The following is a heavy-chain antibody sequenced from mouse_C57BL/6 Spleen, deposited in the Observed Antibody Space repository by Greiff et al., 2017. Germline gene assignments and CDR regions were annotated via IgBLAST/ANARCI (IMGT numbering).Heavy chain of an antibody. D-gene: IGHD1-1*01. CDR1: GYTFTSYG. V-gene: IGHV1-81*01. CDR2: IYPSSGYT. Sequence: VQLLQSGAGLVRPGASVKLSCKASGYTFTSYGISWVQQRPGQGLEWIGAIYPSSGYTYYTEKFKGKSTLTTDKSSSTAYMELRSLTSEDSAVYSGTRLDYGSIHYYARDYWGQGTTVTVSS. J-gene: IGHJ4*01. CDR3: TRLDYGSIHYYARDY.